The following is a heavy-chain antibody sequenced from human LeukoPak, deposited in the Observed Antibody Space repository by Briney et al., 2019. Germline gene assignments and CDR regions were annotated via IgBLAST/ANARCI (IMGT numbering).Heavy chain of an antibody. J-gene: IGHJ6*03. CDR1: GYTFPSYG. CDR3: ATYKSAYYSGSMGPNYYYYYMDV. Sequence: ASVKVSCKASGYTFPSYGLSWVRQAPGQGLEWMGGFDPEDGETIYAQKFQGRVTMTEDTSTDTAYMELSSLRSEDTAVYYCATYKSAYYSGSMGPNYYYYYMDVWGKGTTVTVSS. CDR2: FDPEDGET. D-gene: IGHD2-15*01. V-gene: IGHV1-24*01.